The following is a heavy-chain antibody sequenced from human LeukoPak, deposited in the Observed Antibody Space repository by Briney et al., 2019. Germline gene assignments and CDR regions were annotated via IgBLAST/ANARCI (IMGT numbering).Heavy chain of an antibody. V-gene: IGHV1-46*01. CDR1: GYTFSNYN. Sequence: ASVKVSCKSSGYTFSNYNIHWLRQAPGQGLEWMGIVNPSGDSTNYSQNFQGRVTMTGDTSTSTVYMELSSLRSEDTAVYYCARVRDGYNDAYDIWGQGTMVTVTS. D-gene: IGHD5-24*01. CDR3: ARVRDGYNDAYDI. CDR2: VNPSGDST. J-gene: IGHJ3*02.